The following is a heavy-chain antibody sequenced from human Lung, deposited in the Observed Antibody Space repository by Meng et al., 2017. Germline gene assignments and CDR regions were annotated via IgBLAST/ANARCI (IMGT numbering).Heavy chain of an antibody. CDR1: GGSFSDSY. D-gene: IGHD4-11*01. J-gene: IGHJ4*02. V-gene: IGHV4-34*01. CDR3: ARGPTTMAHDFDY. CDR2: INHSGST. Sequence: VQLLQWGAGLFKPSETLSLPCVASGGSFSDSYWSWIRQPPGKGLEWIGEINHSGSTNYNPSLESRATISVDTSQNNLSLKLSSVTAADSAVYYCARGPTTMAHDFDYWGQGTLVTVSS.